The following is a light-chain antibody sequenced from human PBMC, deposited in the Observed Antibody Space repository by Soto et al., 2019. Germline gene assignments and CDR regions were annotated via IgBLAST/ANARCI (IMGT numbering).Light chain of an antibody. J-gene: IGKJ1*01. V-gene: IGKV3-20*01. CDR3: LIYGSSSWT. CDR2: AAS. CDR1: QSVHSNS. Sequence: ESVLTQSPATLSLSPGDRTTLSCRSSQSVHSNSLAWYQQRPGRAPSLLIYAASSRATGIPDRFSGSGPGTDFTLTISKLQPDDCAVYRVLIYGSSSWTFGQGIMVEIK.